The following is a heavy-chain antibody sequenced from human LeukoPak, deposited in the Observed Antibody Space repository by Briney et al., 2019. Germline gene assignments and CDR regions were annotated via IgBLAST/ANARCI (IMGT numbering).Heavy chain of an antibody. V-gene: IGHV3-13*01. CDR1: GFTFSSYD. CDR2: IGTAGDT. Sequence: GGSLRLSCAASGFTFSSYDMHWVRQATGKGLEWVSAIGTAGDTYYPGSVKGRFTISRENAKNSLYLQMNSLRAGDTAVYYCARGQRVGYCSSTSCYTTFYGMDVWGQGTTVTVSS. D-gene: IGHD2-2*02. J-gene: IGHJ6*02. CDR3: ARGQRVGYCSSTSCYTTFYGMDV.